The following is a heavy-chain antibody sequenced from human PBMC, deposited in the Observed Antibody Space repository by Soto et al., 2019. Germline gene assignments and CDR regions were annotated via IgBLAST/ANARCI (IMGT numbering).Heavy chain of an antibody. Sequence: EVQLVESGGGLVQPGRSLRLSCAASGFTFVDYAMHWVRQAPGQGLEWVSGISWDGGYKGYADSVKGRFTISRDNAKKSLYLEMNSLRVEDTALYYCTKDEGYCSSSSCKDAFDYWGQGTMVTVSA. J-gene: IGHJ3*01. D-gene: IGHD2-2*01. CDR2: ISWDGGYK. CDR1: GFTFVDYA. CDR3: TKDEGYCSSSSCKDAFDY. V-gene: IGHV3-9*01.